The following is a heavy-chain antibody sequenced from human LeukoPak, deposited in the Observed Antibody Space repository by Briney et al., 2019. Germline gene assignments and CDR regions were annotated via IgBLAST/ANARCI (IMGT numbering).Heavy chain of an antibody. J-gene: IGHJ4*02. Sequence: ASVKVSCKASGYTFTGYYIHWMRRAPGQGPEWMGWINPSSGDTNYVKKFQGRVTMTRDTSINTSYMEMSSLRSDDTAFYYCARQRQGGLVAGTSFDLWGQGTLITVSS. CDR2: INPSSGDT. CDR1: GYTFTGYY. CDR3: ARQRQGGLVAGTSFDL. V-gene: IGHV1-2*02. D-gene: IGHD6-19*01.